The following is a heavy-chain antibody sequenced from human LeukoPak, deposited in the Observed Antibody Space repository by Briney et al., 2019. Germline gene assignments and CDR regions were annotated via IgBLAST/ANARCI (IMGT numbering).Heavy chain of an antibody. CDR1: GFTLCKYA. D-gene: IGHD3-22*01. CDR2: IFGSGGNT. J-gene: IGHJ4*02. CDR3: AKASNYYDSSGYYHFDY. Sequence: VPPGGSLRLSCATPGFTLCKYAKKLVRQAPGEGPEGVSGIFGSGGNTYYADSVKGRFTISRDNSRNTLYLEMNSLRAEDTAVFYCAKASNYYDSSGYYHFDYWGQGTLVTVSS. V-gene: IGHV3-23*01.